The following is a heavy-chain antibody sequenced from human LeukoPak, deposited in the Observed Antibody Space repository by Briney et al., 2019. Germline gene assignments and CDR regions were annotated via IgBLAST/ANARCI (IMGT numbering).Heavy chain of an antibody. D-gene: IGHD6-13*01. V-gene: IGHV1-8*01. CDR3: ARVGHSSSWYVPSAYYYYMDV. CDR2: VTPDSGNT. Sequence: ASVKVSCKASGYTFINYDINWVRQATGQGLEWMGWVTPDSGNTGYAQKFQGRLSMTRNTSISTAYMELSSLRSEDSAVYYCARVGHSSSWYVPSAYYYYMDVWGKGTTVTISS. J-gene: IGHJ6*03. CDR1: GYTFINYD.